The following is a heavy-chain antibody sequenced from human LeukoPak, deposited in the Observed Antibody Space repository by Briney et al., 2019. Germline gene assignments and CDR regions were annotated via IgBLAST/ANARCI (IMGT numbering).Heavy chain of an antibody. CDR2: ISGDGGST. CDR1: GFTFDDYA. CDR3: AKSSTVTRFYWFDP. J-gene: IGHJ5*02. V-gene: IGHV3-43*02. D-gene: IGHD4-11*01. Sequence: PGGSLRLSCADSGFTFDDYATHWIRQAPGRGLEWVSLISGDGGSTYYADSVKGRFTISRDNSKNSLYLQMNSLRTEDTALYYCAKSSTVTRFYWFDPWGQGTLVTVSS.